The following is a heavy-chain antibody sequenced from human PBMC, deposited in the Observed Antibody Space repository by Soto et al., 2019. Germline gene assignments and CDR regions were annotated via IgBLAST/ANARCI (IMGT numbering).Heavy chain of an antibody. CDR1: GFTFSSYA. D-gene: IGHD6-6*01. CDR2: ISGSGGST. CDR3: AKWHGTWYSSSSASVDY. J-gene: IGHJ4*02. Sequence: GGSLRLSCAASGFTFSSYAMSWVRQAPGKGLEWVSAISGSGGSTYYADSVKGRFTISRDNSKNTLYLQMNSLRAEDTAVYYCAKWHGTWYSSSSASVDYWGQGTLVTVSS. V-gene: IGHV3-23*01.